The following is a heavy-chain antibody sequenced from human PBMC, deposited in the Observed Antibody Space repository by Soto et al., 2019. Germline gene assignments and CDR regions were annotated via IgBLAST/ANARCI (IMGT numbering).Heavy chain of an antibody. V-gene: IGHV4-30-4*07. CDR1: GASVSSGSYS. J-gene: IGHJ5*02. CDR2: IYGAGDT. D-gene: IGHD1-1*01. CDR3: VRDGTKTLRDWFDP. Sequence: SETLSLTCAVSGASVSSGSYSWSWIRQPPGKGLEWIGCIYGAGDTYYNPSLESRVMMSVDTSKKQFSLKLRSVTAADTAVYYCVRDGTKTLRDWFDPWGQGISVTVSS.